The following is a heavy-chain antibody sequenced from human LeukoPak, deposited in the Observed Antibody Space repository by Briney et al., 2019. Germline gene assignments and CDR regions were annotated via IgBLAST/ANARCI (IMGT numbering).Heavy chain of an antibody. Sequence: SYISNSGNTIYYAHSLKVRFTISRDNAKNSLYLQINSLRAEDTAVYYCARMAYSSDAFDVWGQGTMVTVSS. V-gene: IGHV3-11*04. J-gene: IGHJ3*01. D-gene: IGHD6-13*01. CDR3: ARMAYSSDAFDV. CDR2: ISNSGNTI.